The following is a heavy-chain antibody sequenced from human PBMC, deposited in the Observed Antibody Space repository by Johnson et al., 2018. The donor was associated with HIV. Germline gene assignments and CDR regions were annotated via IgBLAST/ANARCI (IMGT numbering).Heavy chain of an antibody. V-gene: IGHV3-11*04. CDR3: ARGRPSGSHDAFDI. CDR2: ISSGGSTK. Sequence: VQLVESGGGLVQPGRSLRLSCAASGVTFSDYYMSWIRQAPGKGLEWISYISSGGSTKYYADSVKGRFTISRDNAKNSLYLQMNSLRAEDTAVYYCARGRPSGSHDAFDIWGQGTMVTVSS. J-gene: IGHJ3*02. D-gene: IGHD3-22*01. CDR1: GVTFSDYY.